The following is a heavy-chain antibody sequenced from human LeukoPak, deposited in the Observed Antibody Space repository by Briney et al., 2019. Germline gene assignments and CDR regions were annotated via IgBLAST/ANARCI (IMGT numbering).Heavy chain of an antibody. V-gene: IGHV3-30*01. CDR1: VFTFSSYA. Sequence: GGSLRLSCAASVFTFSSYAMHWVRQAPGRGLEWVAVISYDGSNKYYADSVKGRFTISRDDSKKTLYLQMNSLRAEDTAVYYCAREGQPYNWFDPWGQGTLVTVSS. CDR2: ISYDGSNK. D-gene: IGHD6-13*01. J-gene: IGHJ5*02. CDR3: AREGQPYNWFDP.